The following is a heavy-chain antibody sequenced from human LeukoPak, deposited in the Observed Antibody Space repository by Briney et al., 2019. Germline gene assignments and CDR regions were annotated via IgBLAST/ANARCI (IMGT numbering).Heavy chain of an antibody. CDR2: ISSSGSTI. D-gene: IGHD3-10*01. CDR1: GFTFSDYY. CDR3: ARGEYYYGSENNWFDP. J-gene: IGHJ5*02. Sequence: GGSLRLSCAASGFTFSDYYMSWICQAPGKGLEWVSYISSSGSTIYYADSVKGRFTISRDNAKNSLYLQMNSLRAEDTAVYYCARGEYYYGSENNWFDPWGQGTLVTVSS. V-gene: IGHV3-11*01.